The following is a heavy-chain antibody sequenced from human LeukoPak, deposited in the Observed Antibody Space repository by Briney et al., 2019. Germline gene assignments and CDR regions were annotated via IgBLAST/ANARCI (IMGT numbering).Heavy chain of an antibody. J-gene: IGHJ4*02. CDR2: ISSSSSYT. CDR1: GFTFSDYY. Sequence: GGSLRLSCAASGFTFSDYYMSWIRQAPGKGLEWVSYISSSSSYTNYADSVKGRFTISRDNAKSSLYLQMNSLRAEDTAVYYCATPYDILTGYYYWGQGTLVTVSS. V-gene: IGHV3-11*03. CDR3: ATPYDILTGYYY. D-gene: IGHD3-9*01.